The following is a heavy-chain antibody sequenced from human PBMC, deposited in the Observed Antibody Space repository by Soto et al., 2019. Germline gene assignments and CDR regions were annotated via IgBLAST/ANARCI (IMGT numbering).Heavy chain of an antibody. CDR3: ARDDPSIAVNDY. V-gene: IGHV4-38-2*02. D-gene: IGHD6-19*01. Sequence: ASETLSLTFAVSGYSISSGYYWGWIRQPPGRGLEWIGSIYHSESTYYNPSLKSRVTISVGTSKNQFSLKLSSVTAADTAVYYCARDDPSIAVNDYWGQGTLVTVSS. J-gene: IGHJ4*02. CDR2: IYHSEST. CDR1: GYSISSGYY.